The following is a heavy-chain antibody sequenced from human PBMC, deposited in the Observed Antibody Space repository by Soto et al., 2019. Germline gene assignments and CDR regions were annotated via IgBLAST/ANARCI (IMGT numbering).Heavy chain of an antibody. Sequence: QVQLQESGPGLVKLSGTLSLTCTVSGGSISSDYWNWIRQPPGKGLEWTGYIHSGSTTYSASLRSRVTISVDTSKNQFSLKLSSVTAADTAVYFCARHDGSRSTDYWGQGTLVTVSS. CDR1: GGSISSDY. CDR2: IHSGST. D-gene: IGHD3-10*01. J-gene: IGHJ4*02. V-gene: IGHV4-59*08. CDR3: ARHDGSRSTDY.